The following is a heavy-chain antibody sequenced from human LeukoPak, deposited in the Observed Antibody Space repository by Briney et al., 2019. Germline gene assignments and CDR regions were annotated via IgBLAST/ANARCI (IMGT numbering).Heavy chain of an antibody. D-gene: IGHD2-8*01. Sequence: GGSLRLSCAASGFTFSSYWMTWVRQAPGKGLEWVANIKQDGSEAYYVDSVKGRFTVSRDNAKNSLYLQLNSLGAEDTAVYYCATRYCTTPACRASSYHCMDNWGKGTTVTVSS. CDR1: GFTFSSYW. CDR2: IKQDGSEA. J-gene: IGHJ6*03. V-gene: IGHV3-7*01. CDR3: ATRYCTTPACRASSYHCMDN.